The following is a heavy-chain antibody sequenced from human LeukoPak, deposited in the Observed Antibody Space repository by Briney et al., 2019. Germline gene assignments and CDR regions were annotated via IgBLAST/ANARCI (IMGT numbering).Heavy chain of an antibody. CDR1: GFTFSSYW. J-gene: IGHJ6*04. D-gene: IGHD3-10*01. Sequence: GGSLRLSCAASGFTFSSYWMSWVRQAPGKGLEWVANIKQDGSEKNYVDSVKGRFTISRDNAKNPLLLQMDSLRAEDTAVYYCARDDGYGSGSLNPYYYYGMDVWGKGTTVTVSS. CDR3: ARDDGYGSGSLNPYYYYGMDV. V-gene: IGHV3-7*03. CDR2: IKQDGSEK.